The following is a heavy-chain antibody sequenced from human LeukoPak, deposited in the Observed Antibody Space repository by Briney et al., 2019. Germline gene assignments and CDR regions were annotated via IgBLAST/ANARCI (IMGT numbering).Heavy chain of an antibody. Sequence: GGSLRLSCAASGFTFSTYSMHWVRQAPGKGLEWVANILYDGSHEFYADSVKGRFTISRDNSKNTLYLQINSLRTEDTAVYYCARERSLAGVDYWGQGTLVTVSS. V-gene: IGHV3-30*04. D-gene: IGHD3-16*01. CDR2: ILYDGSHE. CDR3: ARERSLAGVDY. J-gene: IGHJ4*02. CDR1: GFTFSTYS.